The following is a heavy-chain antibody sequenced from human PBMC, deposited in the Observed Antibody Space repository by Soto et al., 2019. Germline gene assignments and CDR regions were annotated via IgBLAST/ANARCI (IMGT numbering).Heavy chain of an antibody. Sequence: QLQLQESGSGLVKPSQTLSLTCAVSGGSISSGGYSWSWIRQPPGKGLEWIGYIYHSGSTYYNPSLTSRVPISVDRPKNQFSLKLSSVTAEDTAVFYCARGQVVAAQHWGQGTLVTVSS. CDR3: ARGQVVAAQH. V-gene: IGHV4-30-2*01. J-gene: IGHJ4*02. CDR2: IYHSGST. D-gene: IGHD2-15*01. CDR1: GGSISSGGYS.